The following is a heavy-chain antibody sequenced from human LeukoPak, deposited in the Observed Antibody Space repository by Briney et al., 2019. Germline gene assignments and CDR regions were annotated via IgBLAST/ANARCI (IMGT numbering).Heavy chain of an antibody. D-gene: IGHD3-22*01. V-gene: IGHV3-30*18. J-gene: IGHJ4*02. CDR1: GFTFSSHD. Sequence: LTGGSLRLSCAASGFTFSSHDMYWVRQAPGKGLEWVAVISYDGTKKYYAGSVKGRFTISRDNSKNTLYLQMNSLRAEDTAVFYCAKSDCDSGGYCSDYWGQGTLVTVSS. CDR2: ISYDGTKK. CDR3: AKSDCDSGGYCSDY.